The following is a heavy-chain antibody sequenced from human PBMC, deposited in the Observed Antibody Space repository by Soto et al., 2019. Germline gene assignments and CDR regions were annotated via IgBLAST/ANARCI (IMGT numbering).Heavy chain of an antibody. CDR3: ARGWSSSWPY. CDR1: GGSISSYF. V-gene: IGHV4-59*01. Sequence: PSETLSLTRTVSGGSISSYFWSWIRQPPGKGLEWIAFIYDSGSTNYNPSLKSRVSASVDRSKNQFSLKLNSVTAADTAVYYCARGWSSSWPYWGQGALVTVSS. J-gene: IGHJ4*02. D-gene: IGHD6-13*01. CDR2: IYDSGST.